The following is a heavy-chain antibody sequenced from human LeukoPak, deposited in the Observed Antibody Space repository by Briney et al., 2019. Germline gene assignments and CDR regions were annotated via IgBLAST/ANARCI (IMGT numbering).Heavy chain of an antibody. D-gene: IGHD5-24*01. Sequence: TGGSLRLSCAASGFTFDDYTMHWVRQAPGKGLEWVSLISWDGGSTYYADSVKGRFTISRDNSKNSLYLQMNSLRTEDTALYYCAKDIGSGDGYNTFDYWGQGTLVTVSS. CDR2: ISWDGGST. V-gene: IGHV3-43*01. J-gene: IGHJ4*02. CDR1: GFTFDDYT. CDR3: AKDIGSGDGYNTFDY.